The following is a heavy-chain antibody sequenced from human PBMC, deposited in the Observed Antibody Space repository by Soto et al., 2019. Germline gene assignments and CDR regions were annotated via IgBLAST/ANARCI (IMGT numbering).Heavy chain of an antibody. CDR2: ISGSGGST. CDR3: AKDQEYYDFWSGYYPRTNWFDP. D-gene: IGHD3-3*01. V-gene: IGHV3-23*01. J-gene: IGHJ5*02. Sequence: GGSLRLSCAASGFTFSSYAMSWVRQAPGKGLEWVSAISGSGGSTYYADPVKGRFTISRDNSKNTLYLQMNSLRAEDTAVYYCAKDQEYYDFWSGYYPRTNWFDPWGQGTLVTVSS. CDR1: GFTFSSYA.